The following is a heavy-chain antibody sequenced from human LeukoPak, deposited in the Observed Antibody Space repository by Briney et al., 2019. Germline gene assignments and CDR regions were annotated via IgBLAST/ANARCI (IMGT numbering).Heavy chain of an antibody. J-gene: IGHJ6*03. V-gene: IGHV3-21*01. CDR2: ISSSSSYI. CDR1: GFTFSSYS. Sequence: PGGSLRLSCAASGFTFSSYSMNWVRQAPGKGLEWVSSISSSSSYIYYADSVKGRFTISRDNAKNSLYLQMNSLRAEVTAVYYCARAQGFIVGATTHYYYYMDVWGKGTTVTVSS. D-gene: IGHD1-26*01. CDR3: ARAQGFIVGATTHYYYYMDV.